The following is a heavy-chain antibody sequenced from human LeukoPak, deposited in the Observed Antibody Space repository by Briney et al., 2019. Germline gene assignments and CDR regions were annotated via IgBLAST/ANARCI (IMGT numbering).Heavy chain of an antibody. V-gene: IGHV4-38-2*01. CDR1: GYSIGSGYY. D-gene: IGHD6-13*01. CDR3: ARATYSRGPIDY. CDR2: VYHDGIS. Sequence: PETLSLTCAVSGYSIGSGYYWGWIRQPPGKGLEWIGSVYHDGISYHKPSLKSRVTMSVDMSKNQFSLNLSSVTAADTAMYYCARATYSRGPIDYWGQGTLVTVSS. J-gene: IGHJ4*02.